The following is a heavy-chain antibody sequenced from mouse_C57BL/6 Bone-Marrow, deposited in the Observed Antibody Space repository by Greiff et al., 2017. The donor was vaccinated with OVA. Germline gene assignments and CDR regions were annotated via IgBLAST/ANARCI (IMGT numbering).Heavy chain of an antibody. CDR1: GFTFSSYG. D-gene: IGHD3-2*02. V-gene: IGHV5-6*02. J-gene: IGHJ3*01. Sequence: EVMLVESGGDLVKPGGSLKLSCAASGFTFSSYGMSWVRQTPDKRLEWVATISSGGSYTYYPDSVKGRFTISRDNAKNTLYLQMSSLKSEDTAMYYCARRLRLDWFAYWGQGTLVTVSA. CDR2: ISSGGSYT. CDR3: ARRLRLDWFAY.